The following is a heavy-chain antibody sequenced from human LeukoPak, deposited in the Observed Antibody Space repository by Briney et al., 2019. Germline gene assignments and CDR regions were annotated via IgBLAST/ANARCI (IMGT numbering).Heavy chain of an antibody. CDR3: AGDHLALNALDI. V-gene: IGHV3-23*01. J-gene: IGHJ3*02. CDR1: GFTFSSYA. Sequence: GGSLRLSCAASGFTFSSYAMSWVRQAPGKGLEWVSAISGSGGSTYYADSVKGRFTISRDNSKNTLYLQMNSLRAEDAAVYYCAGDHLALNALDIWGQGTMVTVSS. CDR2: ISGSGGST.